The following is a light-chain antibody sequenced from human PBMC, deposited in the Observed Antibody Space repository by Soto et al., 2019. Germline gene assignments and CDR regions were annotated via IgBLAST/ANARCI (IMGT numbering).Light chain of an antibody. CDR3: ATWDDNNYV. J-gene: IGLJ1*01. Sequence: QSVLTQPPSASGTPGQGVTISCSGSTSNIGSNYVYWYQQLPGTAPKLLIYRNNQRPSGVPDRFSGSKSGTSASLAISGLRSDDEADYFCATWDDNNYVFGTGTKVTVL. V-gene: IGLV1-47*01. CDR1: TSNIGSNY. CDR2: RNN.